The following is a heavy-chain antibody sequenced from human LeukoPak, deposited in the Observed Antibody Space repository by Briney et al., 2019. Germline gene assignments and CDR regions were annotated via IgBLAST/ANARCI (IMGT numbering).Heavy chain of an antibody. D-gene: IGHD5-12*01. CDR1: GFTFYNSW. V-gene: IGHV3-23*01. Sequence: GGSLRLSCAASGFTFYNSWMAWVRQAPGKGLEWVSGISASGGSTYYADSVKGRFTISRDNSKNTLYLQMNSLRAEDTAVYYCAKDLDIVATITGNWGQGTLVTVSS. J-gene: IGHJ4*02. CDR2: ISASGGST. CDR3: AKDLDIVATITGN.